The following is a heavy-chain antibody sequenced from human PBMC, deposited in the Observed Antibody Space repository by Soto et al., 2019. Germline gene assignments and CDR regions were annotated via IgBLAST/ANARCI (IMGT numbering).Heavy chain of an antibody. V-gene: IGHV3-66*01. CDR2: IYSGGST. D-gene: IGHD4-17*01. Sequence: EVQLVESGGGLVQPGGSLRLSCAASGFTVSSNYMSWVRQAPGKGLEWVSVIYSGGSTYYADSVKGRFTISRDNSKNTLYLQMKRLRAEDTAVYYCARSTYGDYGNFDSLGQGTLVTVSS. J-gene: IGHJ4*02. CDR3: ARSTYGDYGNFDS. CDR1: GFTVSSNY.